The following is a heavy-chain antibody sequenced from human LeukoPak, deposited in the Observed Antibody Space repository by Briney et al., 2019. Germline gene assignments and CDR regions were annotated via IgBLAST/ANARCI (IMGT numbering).Heavy chain of an antibody. Sequence: SETLSLTCTVSGDSISSNSYYWGWIRQPPGKGLEWIGSMYYSGNTYYNASLKSRVTMSVDTSKNQFSLKLSSVTAADTAVYYCARHPFIGGSFDYWGQGTLVTVSS. CDR3: ARHPFIGGSFDY. V-gene: IGHV4-39*01. J-gene: IGHJ4*02. CDR2: MYYSGNT. D-gene: IGHD3-3*01. CDR1: GDSISSNSYY.